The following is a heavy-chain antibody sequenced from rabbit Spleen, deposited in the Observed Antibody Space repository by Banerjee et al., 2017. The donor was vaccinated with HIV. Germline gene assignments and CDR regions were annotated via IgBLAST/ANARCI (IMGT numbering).Heavy chain of an antibody. CDR3: ASGNTNDQFNL. CDR2: IYIGSSNT. J-gene: IGHJ4*01. CDR1: GFSFSSSYW. V-gene: IGHV1S45*01. Sequence: QQQLEESGGGLVQPEGSLTLTCTASGFSFSSSYWICWVRQAPGKGLEWIACIYIGSSNTVYASWAKGRFTISKTSSTTVTLQTTSLTAADTATYFCASGNTNDQFNLWGPGTLVTVS. D-gene: IGHD7-1*01.